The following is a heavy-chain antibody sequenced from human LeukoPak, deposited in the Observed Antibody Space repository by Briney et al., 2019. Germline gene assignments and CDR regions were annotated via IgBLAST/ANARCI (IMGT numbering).Heavy chain of an antibody. CDR1: GFTFGDYA. V-gene: IGHV3-49*04. Sequence: PGRSLRLSCTASGFTFGDYAMSWVRQAPGKGLEWVGFIRSKAYGGTTEYAASVKGRFTISGDDSKSIAYLQMNSLKTEDTAVYYCTRVGFLEWSWPHDAFDIWGQGTMVTVSS. CDR3: TRVGFLEWSWPHDAFDI. D-gene: IGHD3-3*01. J-gene: IGHJ3*02. CDR2: IRSKAYGGTT.